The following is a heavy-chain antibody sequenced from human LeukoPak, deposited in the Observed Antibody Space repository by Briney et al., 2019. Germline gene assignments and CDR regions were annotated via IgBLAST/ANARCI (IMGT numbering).Heavy chain of an antibody. CDR2: IYYSGST. CDR1: GGSISSSSYY. CDR3: AREKLTDWLPHMDV. D-gene: IGHD3-9*01. Sequence: PSETLSLTCTVSGGSISSSSYYWGWIRQPPGKGLEWIGSIYYSGSTYYNPSLKSRATISVDTSKNQFSLKLSSVTAADTAVYYCAREKLTDWLPHMDVWGKGTTVTVSS. J-gene: IGHJ6*03. V-gene: IGHV4-39*07.